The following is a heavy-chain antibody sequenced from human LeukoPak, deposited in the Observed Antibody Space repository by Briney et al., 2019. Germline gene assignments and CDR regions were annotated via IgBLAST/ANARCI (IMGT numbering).Heavy chain of an antibody. CDR2: ISGSGGST. V-gene: IGHV3-23*01. D-gene: IGHD3-22*01. CDR1: GFTVSSDS. J-gene: IGHJ4*02. CDR3: AKVDDSSGYYFGHYFDY. Sequence: GGSLRLSCTVSGFTVSSDSMSWVRQAPGKGLEWVSAISGSGGSTYYADSVKGRFTISRDNSKNTLYLQMNSLRAEDTAVYYCAKVDDSSGYYFGHYFDYWGQGTLVTVSS.